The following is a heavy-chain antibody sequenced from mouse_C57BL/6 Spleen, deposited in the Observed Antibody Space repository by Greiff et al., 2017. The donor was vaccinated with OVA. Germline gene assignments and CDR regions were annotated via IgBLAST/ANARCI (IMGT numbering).Heavy chain of an antibody. D-gene: IGHD1-1*01. J-gene: IGHJ2*01. CDR1: GYTFTDYE. CDR2: IDPETGGT. Sequence: QVQLKESGAELVRPGASVTLSCKASGYTFTDYEMHWVKQTPVHGLEWIGAIDPETGGTAYNQKFKGKAILTADKSSSTAYMELRSLTSEDSAVYYCTRSGFRDYYGSSPWGQGTTLTVSS. CDR3: TRSGFRDYYGSSP. V-gene: IGHV1-15*01.